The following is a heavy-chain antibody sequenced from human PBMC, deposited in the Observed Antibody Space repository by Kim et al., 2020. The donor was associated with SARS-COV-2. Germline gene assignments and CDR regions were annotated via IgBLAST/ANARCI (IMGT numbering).Heavy chain of an antibody. Sequence: GGSLRLSCAASGFTFSSYAMHWVRQAPGKGLEWMAVISYDGSNKYYADSVKGRFTISRDNSKNTLYLQMNSLRAEDTAVYYCARGSQQWRVRGAGDLLG. D-gene: IGHD6-19*01. CDR1: GFTFSSYA. J-gene: IGHJ2*01. CDR3: ARGSQQWRVRGAGDL. V-gene: IGHV3-30-3*01. CDR2: ISYDGSNK.